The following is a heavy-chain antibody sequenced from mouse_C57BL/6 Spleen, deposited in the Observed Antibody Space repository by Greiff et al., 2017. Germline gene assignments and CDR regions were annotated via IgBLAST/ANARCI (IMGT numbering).Heavy chain of an antibody. Sequence: VQLQQSGPGLAKPSQTLSLTCSVTGYSITSDYWNWIRKFPGNKLEYMGYISYSGSTYYNPSLKSRISITRDTSKNQYYLQLNSVTTEDTATYYCARYPSYYYGSSYDWYFDVWGTGTTVTVSS. CDR1: GYSITSDY. CDR3: ARYPSYYYGSSYDWYFDV. D-gene: IGHD1-1*01. V-gene: IGHV3-8*01. CDR2: ISYSGST. J-gene: IGHJ1*03.